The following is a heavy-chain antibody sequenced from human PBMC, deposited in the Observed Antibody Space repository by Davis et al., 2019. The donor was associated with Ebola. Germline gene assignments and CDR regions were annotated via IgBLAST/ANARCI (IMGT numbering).Heavy chain of an antibody. CDR1: GFTFSSYA. Sequence: GESLKISCAASGFTFSSYAMSWVRQAPGKGLEWVSAISGSGGSTYYADSVKGRFTISRDNSKNTLYLQMNSLRAEDTAVYYCAREGKSVVPAAITTMFDYWGQGTLVTVSS. D-gene: IGHD2-2*02. CDR3: AREGKSVVPAAITTMFDY. V-gene: IGHV3-23*01. J-gene: IGHJ4*02. CDR2: ISGSGGST.